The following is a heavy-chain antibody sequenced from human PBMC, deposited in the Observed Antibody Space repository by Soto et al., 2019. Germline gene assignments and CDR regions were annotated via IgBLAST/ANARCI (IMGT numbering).Heavy chain of an antibody. CDR1: GYTFTNYA. CDR3: AKDGGKDVYFGNWFDP. D-gene: IGHD1-26*01. V-gene: IGHV1-18*01. Sequence: ASVKVSCKASGYTFTNYAFSWVRQAPGQGLEWMGWISAFFGNANYAQKVQGRVTITADESKTTAYMELSSLRSYDTAVYFCAKDGGKDVYFGNWFDPWGQGTLVTVSS. J-gene: IGHJ5*02. CDR2: ISAFFGNA.